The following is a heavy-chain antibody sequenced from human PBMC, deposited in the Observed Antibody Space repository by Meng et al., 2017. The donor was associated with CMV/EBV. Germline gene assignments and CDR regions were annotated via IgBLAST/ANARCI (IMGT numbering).Heavy chain of an antibody. CDR2: INPNSGGT. CDR3: ARVLGYCSSTSCSPFDY. V-gene: IGHV1-2*02. J-gene: IGHJ4*02. D-gene: IGHD2-2*01. CDR1: GGTFSSYA. Sequence: ASVKVSCKASGGTFSSYAISWVRQAPGQGLEWMGWINPNSGGTNYAQKFQGRVTMTRDTYISTAYMELSRLRSDDTAVYYCARVLGYCSSTSCSPFDYWGQGTLVTVSS.